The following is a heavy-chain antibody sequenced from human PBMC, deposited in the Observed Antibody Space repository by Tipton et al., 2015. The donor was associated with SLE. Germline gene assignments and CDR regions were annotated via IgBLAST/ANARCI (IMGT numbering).Heavy chain of an antibody. J-gene: IGHJ4*02. CDR3: ARDEYRYDTTGYHLLGHFDY. Sequence: TLSLTCIVSGDSISSSSYYWGWIRQPPGKGLEWVGTVYYTGNTFYNPSLKSRVTISVDTSKNHFSLNLSSVTAADTAVYYCARDEYRYDTTGYHLLGHFDYWDQGTLVTVSS. CDR2: VYYTGNT. D-gene: IGHD3-22*01. CDR1: GDSISSSSYY. V-gene: IGHV4-39*07.